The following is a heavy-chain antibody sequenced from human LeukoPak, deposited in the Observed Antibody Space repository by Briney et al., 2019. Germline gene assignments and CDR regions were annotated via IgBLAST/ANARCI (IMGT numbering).Heavy chain of an antibody. D-gene: IGHD4-11*01. CDR3: AKDRDPSYSMTDTYYFDY. CDR2: INTDGSTT. CDR1: GFTFSSYR. Sequence: GGSLRLSCAASGFTFSSYRMHWVRQAPGKGLVWVSHINTDGSTTNYADSVKGRFTISRDSAKNTLYLQMNSLRAEDTAVYYCAKDRDPSYSMTDTYYFDYWGQGTLVTVSS. J-gene: IGHJ4*02. V-gene: IGHV3-74*01.